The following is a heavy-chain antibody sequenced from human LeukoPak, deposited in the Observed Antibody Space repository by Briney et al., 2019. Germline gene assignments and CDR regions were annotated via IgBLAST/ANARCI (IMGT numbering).Heavy chain of an antibody. CDR1: GYTFTSYY. CDR2: INPSGGST. Sequence: GASVKVSCKASGYTFTSYYMHWVRQAPGQGLEWMGIINPSGGSTSYAQKFQGRVTMTRDTSTSTVYMELSSLRSEDTAVYYCTRDRAVARFDYWGQGTLVTVSS. D-gene: IGHD6-19*01. V-gene: IGHV1-46*01. CDR3: TRDRAVARFDY. J-gene: IGHJ4*02.